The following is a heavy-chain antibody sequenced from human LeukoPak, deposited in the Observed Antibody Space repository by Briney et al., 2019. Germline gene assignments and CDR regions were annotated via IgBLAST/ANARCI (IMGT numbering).Heavy chain of an antibody. CDR3: ARGGYDFWSGYSPYNWFDP. CDR1: GYTFTGYY. CDR2: INPNSGGT. D-gene: IGHD3-3*01. Sequence: ASVKVSCKASGYTFTGYYMHWVRQAPGQGLEWMGLINPNSGGTNYAQKFQGRVTMTRDTSISTAYMELSRLRSDDTAVYYCARGGYDFWSGYSPYNWFDPWGQGTLVTVSS. V-gene: IGHV1-2*02. J-gene: IGHJ5*02.